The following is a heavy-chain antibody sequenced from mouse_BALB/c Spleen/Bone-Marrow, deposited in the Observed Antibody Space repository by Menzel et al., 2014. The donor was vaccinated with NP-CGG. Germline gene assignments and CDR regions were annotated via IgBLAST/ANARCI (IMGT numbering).Heavy chain of an antibody. CDR3: TRSYGNSYDYYFDY. D-gene: IGHD1-1*01. J-gene: IGHJ2*01. Sequence: QVQLKQSGAELVRPGASVKLSCKASGYTFTSYWINWVKQRPGQGLEWIGNIYPSDSYTNYNQKFKDKATLTVDKSSSTAYMQHSSPTSEDSAADYCTRSYGNSYDYYFDYWGQGTTLTVSS. V-gene: IGHV1-69*02. CDR2: IYPSDSYT. CDR1: GYTFTSYW.